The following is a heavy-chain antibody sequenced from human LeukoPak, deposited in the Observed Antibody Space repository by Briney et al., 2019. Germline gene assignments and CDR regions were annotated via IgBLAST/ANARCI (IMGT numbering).Heavy chain of an antibody. CDR3: ARGDILTGTFDY. V-gene: IGHV3-30-3*01. CDR2: IPYDGSNK. D-gene: IGHD3-9*01. Sequence: GGSLRLSCAASGFTFSSYAMHWVRQAPGKGLEWVAVIPYDGSNKYYADSVKGRFTISRDNSKNTLYLQMNSLRAEDTAVYYCARGDILTGTFDYWGQGTLVTVSS. CDR1: GFTFSSYA. J-gene: IGHJ4*02.